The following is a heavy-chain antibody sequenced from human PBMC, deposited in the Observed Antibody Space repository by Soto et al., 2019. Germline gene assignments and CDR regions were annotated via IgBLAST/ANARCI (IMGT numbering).Heavy chain of an antibody. CDR2: IYWDDDK. CDR1: GFSLTSGVG. V-gene: IGHV2-5*02. Sequence: QITLKESGPTLVRPPQTLTLTCTFSGFSLTSGVGVGWIRQPPGKALEWLALIYWDDDKRYSPSLKNRLTSTQDTSKNQVVLTMTNVGPVDTATYFCAHIDPEIVTVGGHGGFDYWGQGTLVTVSS. CDR3: AHIDPEIVTVGGHGGFDY. D-gene: IGHD5-12*01. J-gene: IGHJ4*02.